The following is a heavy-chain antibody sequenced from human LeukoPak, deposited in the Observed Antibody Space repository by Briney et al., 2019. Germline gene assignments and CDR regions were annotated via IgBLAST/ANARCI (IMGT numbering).Heavy chain of an antibody. CDR1: GGSVSSGSYY. Sequence: SETLSLTCTVPGGSVSSGSYYWSWIRQPPGKGLECIGYISYSGSTNYNPSLKSRVTISVDTSKNQFSLKLTSVTTADTAVYYCARVRVERASSLLDYWGQGTLVTVSS. CDR2: ISYSGST. D-gene: IGHD1-1*01. CDR3: ARVRVERASSLLDY. V-gene: IGHV4-61*01. J-gene: IGHJ4*02.